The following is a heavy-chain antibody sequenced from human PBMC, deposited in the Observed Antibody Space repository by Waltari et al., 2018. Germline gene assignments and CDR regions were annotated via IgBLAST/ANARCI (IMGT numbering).Heavy chain of an antibody. CDR2: ISYDGSNK. V-gene: IGHV3-30*18. Sequence: QVQLVESAGGVVQPGTSLRLPCAAPGFPLSRYGMAWARQAPGKGLGWVAVISYDGSNKYYADAVKGRFTISRDNSKNTLYLQMNSLRAEDTAVYYCAKDRIAATGHFDYWGQGTLVTVSS. CDR1: GFPLSRYG. CDR3: AKDRIAATGHFDY. D-gene: IGHD6-13*01. J-gene: IGHJ4*02.